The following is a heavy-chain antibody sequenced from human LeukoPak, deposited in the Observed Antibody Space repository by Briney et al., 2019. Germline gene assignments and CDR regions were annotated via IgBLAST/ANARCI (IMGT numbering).Heavy chain of an antibody. V-gene: IGHV1-8*01. D-gene: IGHD2-2*01. Sequence: ASVKVSCKASGYTFTSYDINWVRQATGQGLEWMGWMNPNSGNTGYAQKFQGRVTMTRNTSISTAYMELSSLRSEDTAVYYCARVIRDIVVVPAAMKDWGKGTLVTVSS. CDR3: ARVIRDIVVVPAAMKD. CDR1: GYTFTSYD. CDR2: MNPNSGNT. J-gene: IGHJ4*02.